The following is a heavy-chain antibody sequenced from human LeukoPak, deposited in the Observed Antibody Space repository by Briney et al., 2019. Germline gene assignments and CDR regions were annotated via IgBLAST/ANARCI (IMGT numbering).Heavy chain of an antibody. D-gene: IGHD3-22*01. J-gene: IGHJ4*02. Sequence: SETLSLTCTISGGSITSSSYYWGWIRQPPGKGPEWIGSIYYTGSTNYNPSLRSRVTISLDTSKNQFSLKLTSMTAADTAVYYCAGKYYYDSSGYFYVDYWGQGTLVTVSS. CDR3: AGKYYYDSSGYFYVDY. CDR1: GGSITSSSYY. CDR2: IYYTGST. V-gene: IGHV4-39*07.